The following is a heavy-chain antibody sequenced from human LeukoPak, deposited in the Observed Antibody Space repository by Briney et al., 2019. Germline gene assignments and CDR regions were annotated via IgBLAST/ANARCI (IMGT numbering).Heavy chain of an antibody. V-gene: IGHV1-69*13. Sequence: ASVKVSCKASGGTFSSYAISWVRQAPGQGLEWMGGIIPIFGTANYAQKFQGRVTITADESTSTAYMERSSLRSEDTAVYYCARDFNWFDPWGQGTLVTVSS. CDR3: ARDFNWFDP. CDR1: GGTFSSYA. CDR2: IIPIFGTA. J-gene: IGHJ5*02.